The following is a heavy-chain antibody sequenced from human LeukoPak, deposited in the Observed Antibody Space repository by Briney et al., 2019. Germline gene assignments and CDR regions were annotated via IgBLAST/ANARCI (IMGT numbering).Heavy chain of an antibody. J-gene: IGHJ4*02. CDR1: GFSISTND. D-gene: IGHD3-16*02. Sequence: GGSLRLSCTASGFSISTNDMNWVRQAPGKGLEWVSAISGSGGSTYYADSVKGRFTISRDNSKNTLYLQMNSLRAEDTAVYYCASLELRLGELSSGFDYWGQGTLVTVSS. CDR3: ASLELRLGELSSGFDY. CDR2: ISGSGGST. V-gene: IGHV3-23*01.